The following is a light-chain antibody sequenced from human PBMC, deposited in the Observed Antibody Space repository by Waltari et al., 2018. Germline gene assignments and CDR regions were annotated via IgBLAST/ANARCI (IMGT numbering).Light chain of an antibody. Sequence: QSALTQPASVSGSPGQSITISCTGTSSDVGGFNFVSWYQQHPGKAPKLMIYDVSKRPSGVSNRFSCSKSGNTASLTISGLQAEDEADYYCSSYTISSTLNWVFGGGTKLTVL. CDR1: SSDVGGFNF. CDR2: DVS. CDR3: SSYTISSTLNWV. J-gene: IGLJ3*02. V-gene: IGLV2-14*03.